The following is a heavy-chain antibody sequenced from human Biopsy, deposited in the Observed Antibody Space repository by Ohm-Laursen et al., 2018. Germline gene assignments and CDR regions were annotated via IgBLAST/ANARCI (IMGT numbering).Heavy chain of an antibody. J-gene: IGHJ6*02. D-gene: IGHD1-26*01. V-gene: IGHV3-33*01. CDR1: GFTFSVYA. CDR3: ARDPIVGSKADGMDV. CDR2: IWYDGSSE. Sequence: SSLRLSCTASGFTFSVYAMHWVRQAPGKGLEWEAIIWYDGSSEYYADSVKGRFTISRDNSKNTVYLEMNSLRAEDTAVYFCARDPIVGSKADGMDVWGQGTTVTVAS.